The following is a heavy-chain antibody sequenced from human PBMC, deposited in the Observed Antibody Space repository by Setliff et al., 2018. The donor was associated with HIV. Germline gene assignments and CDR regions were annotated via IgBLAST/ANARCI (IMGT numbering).Heavy chain of an antibody. J-gene: IGHJ3*01. CDR2: IFDSGIT. V-gene: IGHV4-31*03. CDR3: ARVPNWGVATFAFDV. D-gene: IGHD7-27*01. CDR1: GFSISSDGFY. Sequence: SETLSLTCTLSGFSISSDGFYWNWIRQRPGKGLEWIGYIFDSGITYYNPSLKSRLRISIDTSANQFSVELSSVTAADTALYFCARVPNWGVATFAFDVWGLGTRGTVS.